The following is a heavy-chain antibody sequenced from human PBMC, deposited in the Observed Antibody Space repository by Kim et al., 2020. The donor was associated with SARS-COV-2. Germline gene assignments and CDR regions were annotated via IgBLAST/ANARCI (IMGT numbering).Heavy chain of an antibody. CDR1: GYTFTGYY. V-gene: IGHV1-2*06. Sequence: ASVKVSCKASGYTFTGYYMHWVRQAPGQGLEWMGRINPDSGGTNYAQKFQGRVTMTRDTYISTAYMELSRLRSDDTAVYYCASALGYYYGMDVWGQGTTVTVSS. D-gene: IGHD3-16*01. J-gene: IGHJ6*02. CDR2: INPDSGGT. CDR3: ASALGYYYGMDV.